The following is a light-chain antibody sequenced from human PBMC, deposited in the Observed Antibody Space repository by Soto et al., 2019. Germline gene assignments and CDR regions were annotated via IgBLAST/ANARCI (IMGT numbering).Light chain of an antibody. CDR2: DIN. CDR1: SSDVGNYIF. V-gene: IGLV2-14*01. CDR3: VSYTASASSV. J-gene: IGLJ1*01. Sequence: QSVLTQPASVSGSAGQSITISCTGTSSDVGNYIFVSWYRQHPGKAPKLMIYDINNRPSGVSNRFSGSKSGNTASLTISGLQAEDEADYYCVSYTASASSVFGTGTKVTVL.